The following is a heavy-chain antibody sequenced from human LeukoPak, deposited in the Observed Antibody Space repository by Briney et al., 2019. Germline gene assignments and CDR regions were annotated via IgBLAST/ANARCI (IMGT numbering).Heavy chain of an antibody. CDR1: GGSISSYY. J-gene: IGHJ4*02. V-gene: IGHV4-59*08. CDR3: ARRRGSGSKGDFDY. Sequence: SETLSLTCTVSGGSISSYYWSWIRQPPGKGLEWIGYIYYSGSTNYNPSLKSRVPISVDTSKNQFSLKLSSVTAADTAVYYCARRRGSGSKGDFDYWGQGTLVTVSS. CDR2: IYYSGST. D-gene: IGHD6-19*01.